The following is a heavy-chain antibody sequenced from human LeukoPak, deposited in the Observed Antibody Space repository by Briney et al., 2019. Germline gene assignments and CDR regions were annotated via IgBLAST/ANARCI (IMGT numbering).Heavy chain of an antibody. V-gene: IGHV3-23*01. CDR2: ISNSGHST. CDR3: AKDHDYSNYFWSYGMDV. D-gene: IGHD4-11*01. CDR1: GFTFSDYA. J-gene: IGHJ6*02. Sequence: GGSLRLSCAVSGFTFSDYAMSWVRQAPGKGLEWVSGISNSGHSTYYIASVKGRFTVSRDNSKSTLFLQMNSLRAEDTAVYYCAKDHDYSNYFWSYGMDVWGQGTTVTVSS.